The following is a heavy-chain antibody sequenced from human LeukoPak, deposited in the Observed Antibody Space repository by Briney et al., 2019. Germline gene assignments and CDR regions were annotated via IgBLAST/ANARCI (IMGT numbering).Heavy chain of an antibody. CDR2: IYYSGST. D-gene: IGHD5-18*01. CDR1: GGSISSSSYY. V-gene: IGHV4-39*01. Sequence: SETLSLTCTVSGGSISSSSYYWGWIRQPPGKGLEWIGSIYYSGSTYYNPSLKSRVTISVDTSKNQFSLELSSVTAADTAVYYCARQAVDTAMVLFDPWGQGTLVTVSS. J-gene: IGHJ5*02. CDR3: ARQAVDTAMVLFDP.